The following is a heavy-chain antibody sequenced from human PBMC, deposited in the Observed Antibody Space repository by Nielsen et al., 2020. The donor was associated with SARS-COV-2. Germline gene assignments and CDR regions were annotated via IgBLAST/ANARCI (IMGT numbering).Heavy chain of an antibody. Sequence: GESLKISCAASGFTFSSYDMHWVRQATGKGLEWVSAIGTAGDTYYPGSVKGRFTISRENAKNSLYPQMNSLRAGDTAVYYCARTSVAGTIDYWGQGTLVTVSS. CDR1: GFTFSSYD. V-gene: IGHV3-13*04. CDR3: ARTSVAGTIDY. J-gene: IGHJ4*02. D-gene: IGHD6-19*01. CDR2: IGTAGDT.